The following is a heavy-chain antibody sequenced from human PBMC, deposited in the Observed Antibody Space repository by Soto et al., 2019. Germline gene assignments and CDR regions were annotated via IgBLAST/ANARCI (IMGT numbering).Heavy chain of an antibody. J-gene: IGHJ4*02. Sequence: QVQLVESGGGVVQPGRSLRLSCAASGFTFSSYGMHWVRQAPGKGLEWVAVISYDGSNKYYADSVKGRFTISRDNSKNTLYLQMNSLRAEDTAVYYCAISADNWGQGTLVTVSS. CDR2: ISYDGSNK. V-gene: IGHV3-30*03. CDR3: AISADN. CDR1: GFTFSSYG.